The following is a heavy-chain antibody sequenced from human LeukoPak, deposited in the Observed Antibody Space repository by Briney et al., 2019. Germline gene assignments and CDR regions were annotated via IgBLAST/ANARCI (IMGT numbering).Heavy chain of an antibody. V-gene: IGHV3-21*01. D-gene: IGHD3-22*01. J-gene: IGHJ4*02. CDR1: GFTFSSYV. Sequence: PGGSLRLSCAASGFTFSSYVMHWVRQAPGKGLEWVSSISSSSNYIYYADSVKGRFTISRDNAKNSLYLQMNRLRAEDTAVYYCARESDSSASGGYWGQGTLVTVSS. CDR3: ARESDSSASGGY. CDR2: ISSSSNYI.